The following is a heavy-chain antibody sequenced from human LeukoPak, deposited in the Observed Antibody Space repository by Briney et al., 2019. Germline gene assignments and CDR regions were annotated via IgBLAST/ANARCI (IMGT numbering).Heavy chain of an antibody. CDR2: ISAYNGNT. Sequence: GASVKVSCKASGYTFTSYGISWVRQAPGQGLEWMGWISAYNGNTNYAQKLQGRVTMTTDTSTSTAYMELRSLRSDDTAVYYCARDRDYGDYLHYYYGMDDWGQGTTVTVSS. CDR3: ARDRDYGDYLHYYYGMDD. D-gene: IGHD4-17*01. V-gene: IGHV1-18*01. J-gene: IGHJ6*02. CDR1: GYTFTSYG.